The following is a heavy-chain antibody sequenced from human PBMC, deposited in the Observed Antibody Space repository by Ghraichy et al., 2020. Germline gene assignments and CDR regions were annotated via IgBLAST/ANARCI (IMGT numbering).Heavy chain of an antibody. CDR1: GFTFSSYS. D-gene: IGHD5-12*01. V-gene: IGHV3-21*01. CDR3: ASIPVIYSGYDLVDY. CDR2: ISSSSSYI. Sequence: GGSLRLSCAASGFTFSSYSMNWVRQAPGKGLEWVSSISSSSSYIYYADSVKCRFTISRDNAKNSLYLQMNSLRAEDTAVYYCASIPVIYSGYDLVDYWGHGTLVTVSS. J-gene: IGHJ4*01.